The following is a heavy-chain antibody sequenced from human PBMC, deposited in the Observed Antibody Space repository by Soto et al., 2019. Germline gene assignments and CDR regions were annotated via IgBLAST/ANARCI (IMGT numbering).Heavy chain of an antibody. V-gene: IGHV1-69*13. Sequence: GASVKVSCKAXGVTFSSYAISLLRHAPGQGLEWMGGIIPIFGTANYAQKFQGRVTITADESTSTAYMELSSLRSEDTAVYYCARESRDGYNFYYFEYWGQGTQVTVSS. CDR1: GVTFSSYA. CDR3: ARESRDGYNFYYFEY. D-gene: IGHD5-12*01. J-gene: IGHJ4*02. CDR2: IIPIFGTA.